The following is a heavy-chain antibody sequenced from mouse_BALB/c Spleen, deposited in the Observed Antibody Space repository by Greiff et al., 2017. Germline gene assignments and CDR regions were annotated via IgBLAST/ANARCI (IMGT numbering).Heavy chain of an antibody. J-gene: IGHJ4*01. D-gene: IGHD1-2*01. V-gene: IGHV2-6-5*01. Sequence: VKLMESGPGLVAPSQSLSITCTVSGFSLTDYGVSWIRQPPGKGLEWLGVIWGGGSTYYNSALKSRLSISKDNSKSQVFLKMNSLQTDDTAMYYCAKHGSTATGYAMDYWGQGTSVTVSS. CDR1: GFSLTDYG. CDR3: AKHGSTATGYAMDY. CDR2: IWGGGST.